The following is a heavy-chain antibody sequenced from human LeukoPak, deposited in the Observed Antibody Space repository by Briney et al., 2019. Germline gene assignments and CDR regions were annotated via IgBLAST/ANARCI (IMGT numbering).Heavy chain of an antibody. J-gene: IGHJ5*02. D-gene: IGHD6-13*01. CDR3: ATRGSSWYGYWFDP. V-gene: IGHV1-24*01. CDR1: GYTLTELS. CDR2: FDPEDGET. Sequence: ASVKVSCKVSGYTLTELSMHWVRQAPGKGLEWMGGFDPEDGETIYAQKFQGRVTMTEDTSTDTAYMELSSLRSEDTAVYYCATRGSSWYGYWFDPWGQGTLVTVSS.